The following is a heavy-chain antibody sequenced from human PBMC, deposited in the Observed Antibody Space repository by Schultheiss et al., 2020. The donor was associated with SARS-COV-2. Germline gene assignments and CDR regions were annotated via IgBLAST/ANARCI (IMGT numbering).Heavy chain of an antibody. D-gene: IGHD5-18*01. CDR2: IYTSGST. J-gene: IGHJ4*02. Sequence: SETLSLTCTVSGGSISSSSYYWGWIRQPAGKGLEWIGRIYTSGSTNYNPSLKSRVTISVDTSKNQFSLKLSSVTAADTAVYYCAREDTAMDDYWGQGTLVTVSS. CDR3: AREDTAMDDY. V-gene: IGHV4-61*02. CDR1: GGSISSSSYY.